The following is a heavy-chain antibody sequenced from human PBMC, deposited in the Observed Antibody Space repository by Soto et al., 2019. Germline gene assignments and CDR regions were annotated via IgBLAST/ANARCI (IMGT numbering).Heavy chain of an antibody. CDR1: GFTFSSDA. CDR3: AKYKAAYCSCFDY. D-gene: IGHD2-21*01. Sequence: GGSMRLSCAASGFTFSSDAMSWVRQAPGKGLEWVSAISGSGGSTYYADSVKGRFTISRDNSKNPLYLQMNSLRAEDTAVVYCAKYKAAYCSCFDYWGQGTLVTVSS. J-gene: IGHJ4*02. V-gene: IGHV3-23*01. CDR2: ISGSGGST.